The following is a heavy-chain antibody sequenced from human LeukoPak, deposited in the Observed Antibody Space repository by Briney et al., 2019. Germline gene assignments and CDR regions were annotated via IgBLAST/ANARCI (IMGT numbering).Heavy chain of an antibody. V-gene: IGHV4-39*07. J-gene: IGHJ3*02. CDR2: IFYSGST. D-gene: IGHD3-10*01. CDR1: GGSISTSNYY. CDR3: AKSKGYGLVDI. Sequence: PSETLSLTCTVSGGSISTSNYYWGWIRQPPGKGLEWIGNIFYSGSTYYSPSLKSRVTISLDTSRSQFSLKLNSVTAADTAVYYCAKSKGYGLVDIWGQGTMVTVSS.